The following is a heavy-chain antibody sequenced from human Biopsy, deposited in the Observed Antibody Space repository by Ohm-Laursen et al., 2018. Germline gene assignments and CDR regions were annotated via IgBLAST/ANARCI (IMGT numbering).Heavy chain of an antibody. D-gene: IGHD3-9*01. Sequence: ASVKVSCKAPGGTFSNYGVNWVRQAPGQGLGWLGGNIPILGTGNYAQKFQDRVTVAADTSTSTATMELRSLRSDDTAVYYCATKLTGYFHHWGQGTLVIVFS. CDR3: ATKLTGYFHH. J-gene: IGHJ1*01. CDR1: GGTFSNYG. CDR2: NIPILGTG. V-gene: IGHV1-69*06.